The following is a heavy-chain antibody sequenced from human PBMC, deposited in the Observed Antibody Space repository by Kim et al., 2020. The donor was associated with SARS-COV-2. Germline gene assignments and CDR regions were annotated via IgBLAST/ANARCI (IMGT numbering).Heavy chain of an antibody. CDR2: IYYSGST. CDR1: GGSISSYY. D-gene: IGHD3-22*01. V-gene: IGHV4-59*13. J-gene: IGHJ5*02. CDR3: ASNRRAYYDSSGYYVGWFDP. Sequence: SETLSLTCTVSGGSISSYYWSWIRQPPGKGLEWIGYIYYSGSTNYNPSLKSRVTISVDTSKNQFSLKLSSVTAADTAVYYCASNRRAYYDSSGYYVGWFDPWGQGTLVTVSS.